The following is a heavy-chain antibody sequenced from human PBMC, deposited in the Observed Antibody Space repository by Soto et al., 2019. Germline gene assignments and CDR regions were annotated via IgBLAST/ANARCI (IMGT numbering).Heavy chain of an antibody. CDR1: GGSISSAGYY. V-gene: IGHV4-31*03. Sequence: QVQLQESGPGLVKPSQTLSLTCTVSGGSISSAGYYWSWIRQHPGKGLEWIGYIYYSGSTYYNPSLKSRVTISVDTSKNQFSLKLSSVTAADTAVYYCARVGILVAHTVDNYGMDVWGQGTTVTVSS. J-gene: IGHJ6*02. CDR2: IYYSGST. CDR3: ARVGILVAHTVDNYGMDV. D-gene: IGHD3-22*01.